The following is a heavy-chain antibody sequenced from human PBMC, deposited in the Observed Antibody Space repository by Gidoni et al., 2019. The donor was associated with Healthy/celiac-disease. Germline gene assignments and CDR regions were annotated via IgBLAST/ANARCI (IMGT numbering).Heavy chain of an antibody. J-gene: IGHJ5*02. Sequence: EVQLLESGGGLVQPVGSLRLSCAASGFAFSSDAMSWVRPAPGKGVEWGSAISGRCGSTYYADSVKGRFTISRDNTKNTLYLQMNSRRAEDTAVYYCAKSAGGYGAWFDPWGQETLVTVSS. V-gene: IGHV3-23*01. CDR2: ISGRCGST. CDR1: GFAFSSDA. D-gene: IGHD5-12*01. CDR3: AKSAGGYGAWFDP.